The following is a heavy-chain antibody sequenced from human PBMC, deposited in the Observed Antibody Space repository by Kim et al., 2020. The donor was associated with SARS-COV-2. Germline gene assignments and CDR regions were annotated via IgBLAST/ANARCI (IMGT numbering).Heavy chain of an antibody. Sequence: PSHTSRVTLSADTSKNQFSLKLSSVTAADTAVYYCARGHSSWYGNWFDPWGQGTLVTVSS. V-gene: IGHV4-34*01. D-gene: IGHD6-13*01. CDR3: ARGHSSWYGNWFDP. J-gene: IGHJ5*02.